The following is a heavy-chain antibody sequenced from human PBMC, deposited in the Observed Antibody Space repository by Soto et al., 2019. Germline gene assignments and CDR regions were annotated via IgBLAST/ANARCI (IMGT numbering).Heavy chain of an antibody. V-gene: IGHV4-34*01. CDR3: ARTFDYYGSGSYYQRGYYFDY. Sequence: PSETLSLTCAVYGGSFSGYYWSWIRQPPGKGLEWIGEINHSGSTNYNPSLKSRVTISVDTSKNQFSLKLSSVTAADTAVYYCARTFDYYGSGSYYQRGYYFDYWGQGTLVTVSS. CDR1: GGSFSGYY. J-gene: IGHJ4*02. D-gene: IGHD3-10*01. CDR2: INHSGST.